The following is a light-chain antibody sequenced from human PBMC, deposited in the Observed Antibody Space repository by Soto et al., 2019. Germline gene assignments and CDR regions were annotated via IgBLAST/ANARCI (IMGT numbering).Light chain of an antibody. Sequence: DIQMTQSPSSLSASVGDRVTITCRASQSISSYLNWYQQKPGKAPKLLIYAASSLQSGIPSRFSGSGSVTDFTLTISSLQPEDFANYDCQQSYSTPQTFGHGTKVEIK. CDR1: QSISSY. V-gene: IGKV1-39*01. CDR3: QQSYSTPQT. CDR2: AAS. J-gene: IGKJ1*01.